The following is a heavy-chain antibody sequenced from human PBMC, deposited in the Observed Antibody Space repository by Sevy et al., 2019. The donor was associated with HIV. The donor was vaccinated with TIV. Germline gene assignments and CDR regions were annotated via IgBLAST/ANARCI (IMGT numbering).Heavy chain of an antibody. J-gene: IGHJ6*02. CDR3: ARVRGTIAPDYYFGMDV. V-gene: IGHV3-49*03. CDR1: GFTFGDYA. CDR2: IRSNTFGATT. Sequence: GGSLRLSCTASGFTFGDYAMNWLRQAPGKGLEWVGFIRSNTFGATTEYAASVKGRFTISRVDSKSIAYLQMNSLKTDDIAIYFCARVRGTIAPDYYFGMDVWGQGTTVIVSS. D-gene: IGHD3-10*01.